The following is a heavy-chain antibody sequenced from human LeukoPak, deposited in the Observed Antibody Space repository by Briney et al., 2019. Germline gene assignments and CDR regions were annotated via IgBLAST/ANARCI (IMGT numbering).Heavy chain of an antibody. J-gene: IGHJ2*01. CDR1: GFTFSSYT. Sequence: GGSLRLSCAASGFTFSSYTMNWVRQAPGKGLEWVSSISSNSVYIKDADSAKGRFTISRDNAMNSLYLQMNSLRAEDTAVYYCARTQLGMYWYFDLWGRGTLVTVSS. V-gene: IGHV3-21*01. D-gene: IGHD2-2*01. CDR3: ARTQLGMYWYFDL. CDR2: ISSNSVYI.